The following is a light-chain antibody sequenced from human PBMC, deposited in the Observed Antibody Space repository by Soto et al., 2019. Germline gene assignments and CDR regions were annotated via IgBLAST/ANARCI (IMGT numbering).Light chain of an antibody. J-gene: IGLJ1*01. Sequence: SVRTQPASVSGSPGQSITISCTGTSSDVGGYNYVSWYQQHPGKAPKLMIYDVSNRPSGVSNRFSGSKSGNTASLTISGLQAEDEADYYCSSYTSSSTLCFGTGTKVTVL. CDR2: DVS. CDR3: SSYTSSSTLC. CDR1: SSDVGGYNY. V-gene: IGLV2-14*01.